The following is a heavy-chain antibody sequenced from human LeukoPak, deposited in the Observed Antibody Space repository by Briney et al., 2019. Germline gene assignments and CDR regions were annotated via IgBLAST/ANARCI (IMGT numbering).Heavy chain of an antibody. CDR2: IYYSGST. Sequence: SETLSLTCTISGGSISSGDYYWSWIRQPPGKGLEWIGYIYYSGSTYYNPSLKSRVTISVDTSKNQFSLKLSSVTAADTAVYYCARELPHNWFDPWGQGTLVTVSS. V-gene: IGHV4-30-4*01. CDR3: ARELPHNWFDP. CDR1: GGSISSGDYY. J-gene: IGHJ5*02.